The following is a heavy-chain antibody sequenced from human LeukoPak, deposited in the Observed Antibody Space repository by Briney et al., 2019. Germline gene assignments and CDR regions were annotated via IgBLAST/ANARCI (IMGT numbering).Heavy chain of an antibody. V-gene: IGHV3-23*01. Sequence: GGSLRLSCAASGFTFSNYWMHWVRQAPGKGLEWVSRTSCSGGVTYYADSVKGRFTISRDNSKNTLFLQMNSLRAEDTAIYYCAKLRGTTGTTDFLDGMDVWGQGTTVTVSS. CDR2: TSCSGGVT. J-gene: IGHJ6*02. CDR3: AKLRGTTGTTDFLDGMDV. CDR1: GFTFSNYW. D-gene: IGHD1-1*01.